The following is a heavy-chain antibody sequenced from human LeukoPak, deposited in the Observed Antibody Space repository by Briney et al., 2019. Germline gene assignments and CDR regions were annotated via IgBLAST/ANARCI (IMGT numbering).Heavy chain of an antibody. V-gene: IGHV3-23*01. CDR1: GFTFSTYN. Sequence: GGSLRLSCTASGFTFSTYNMNWVRQAPGKGLEWVSAISGSGGSTYYADSVRGRFTISRDNSKNTLYLQMNGLRAEDTAVYYCAKDRDGDYDYWGQGTLVTVSS. CDR3: AKDRDGDYDY. D-gene: IGHD4-17*01. CDR2: ISGSGGST. J-gene: IGHJ4*02.